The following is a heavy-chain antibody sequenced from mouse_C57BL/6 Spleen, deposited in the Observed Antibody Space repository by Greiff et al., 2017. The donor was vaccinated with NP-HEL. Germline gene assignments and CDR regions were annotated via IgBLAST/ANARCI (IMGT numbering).Heavy chain of an antibody. Sequence: VKLQQSGAELVRPGTSVKVSCKASGYAFTNYLIEWVKQRPGQGLEWIGVINPGSGGTNYNEKFKGKATLTADKSSSTAYMQLSSLTSEDSAVYFCARRSLYDYDGAWFAYWGQGTLVTVSA. J-gene: IGHJ3*01. CDR3: ARRSLYDYDGAWFAY. CDR1: GYAFTNYL. V-gene: IGHV1-54*01. CDR2: INPGSGGT. D-gene: IGHD2-4*01.